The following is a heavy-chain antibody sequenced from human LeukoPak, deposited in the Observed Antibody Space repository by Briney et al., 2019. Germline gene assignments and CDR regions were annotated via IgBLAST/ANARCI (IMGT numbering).Heavy chain of an antibody. V-gene: IGHV3-53*01. Sequence: GGSLRLSCAASGLTVSSNYMSWVRQAPGKGLEWVSVIYSGGSTYYADSVKGRFTISRDNSKNTLYLQMNSLRAEDTAVYYCARGGQWLVPAYWGQGTLVTVSS. CDR1: GLTVSSNY. J-gene: IGHJ4*02. D-gene: IGHD6-19*01. CDR3: ARGGQWLVPAY. CDR2: IYSGGST.